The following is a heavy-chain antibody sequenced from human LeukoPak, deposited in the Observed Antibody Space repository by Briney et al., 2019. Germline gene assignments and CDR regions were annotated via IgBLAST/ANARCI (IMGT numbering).Heavy chain of an antibody. CDR3: ARGSLGWSGYYPYYYMDV. V-gene: IGHV4-34*01. CDR2: INHSGST. D-gene: IGHD3-3*01. J-gene: IGHJ6*03. CDR1: GGSFSGYY. Sequence: SETLSLTCAVYGGSFSGYYWSWIRQPPGKGLEWIGEINHSGSTNYNPSLKSRVTISVDTSKNQFSLKLSSVTAADTAVYYCARGSLGWSGYYPYYYMDVWGKGTTVTVSS.